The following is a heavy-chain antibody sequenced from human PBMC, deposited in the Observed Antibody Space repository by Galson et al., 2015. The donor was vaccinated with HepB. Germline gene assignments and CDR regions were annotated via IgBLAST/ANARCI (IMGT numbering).Heavy chain of an antibody. CDR3: AKGGVLPVANKRFDP. V-gene: IGHV3-23*01. CDR1: GFTFSSYA. Sequence: SLRLSCAASGFTFSSYAMSWVRQAPGKGLEWVSASSGSGGSTYYADSVKGRFTISRDNSKNTLYLQMNSLRAEDTAVYYCAKGGVLPVANKRFDPWGQGTLVTVSS. J-gene: IGHJ5*02. D-gene: IGHD2-2*01. CDR2: SSGSGGST.